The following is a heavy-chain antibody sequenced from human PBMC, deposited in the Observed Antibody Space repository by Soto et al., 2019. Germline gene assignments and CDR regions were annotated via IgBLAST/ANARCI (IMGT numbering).Heavy chain of an antibody. Sequence: ASVKVSCKASGYTFTSYGISWVRQAPGQGLEWMGWISAYNGNTNYAQKLQGRATMTTDTSTSTAYMELRSLRSDDTAVYYCARSTGIAAAVHFDYWGQGTLVTVSS. D-gene: IGHD6-13*01. J-gene: IGHJ4*02. CDR1: GYTFTSYG. V-gene: IGHV1-18*01. CDR3: ARSTGIAAAVHFDY. CDR2: ISAYNGNT.